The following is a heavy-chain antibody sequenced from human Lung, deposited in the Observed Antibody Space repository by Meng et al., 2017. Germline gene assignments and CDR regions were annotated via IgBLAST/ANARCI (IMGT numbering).Heavy chain of an antibody. CDR1: GGSTSGSY. CDR2: INHGGST. CDR3: ARARHSTIVRGVIDF. Sequence: QVYRLQWGAGLLRPSGDLSLTCAGYGGSTSGSYWSWIRQSPAKGLEWIGKINHGGSTNYNPSLESRVTISVDTPKNQFSLRLPSMTVADTAVYYCARARHSTIVRGVIDFWGQGALVTVSS. V-gene: IGHV4-34*01. D-gene: IGHD3-10*01. J-gene: IGHJ4*02.